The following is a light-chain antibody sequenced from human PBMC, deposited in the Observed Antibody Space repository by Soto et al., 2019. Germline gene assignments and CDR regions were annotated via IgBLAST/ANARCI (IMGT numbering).Light chain of an antibody. V-gene: IGKV3-15*01. CDR3: QQYKNWPL. CDR2: GAS. J-gene: IGKJ5*01. CDR1: HSVNSH. Sequence: IVLTQSPATFAVSPWEIVALSCRTSHSVNSHVAWYQQKPGQAPRLLLYGASTRATGIPVRFSGSGFGTEFTLTISSLQSDDFAVYYCQQYKNWPLFGQGTRLEI.